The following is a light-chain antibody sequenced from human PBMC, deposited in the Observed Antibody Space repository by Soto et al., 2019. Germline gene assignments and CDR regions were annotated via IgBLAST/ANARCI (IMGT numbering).Light chain of an antibody. J-gene: IGKJ3*01. V-gene: IGKV1-27*01. CDR3: QKYDRAPFT. CDR1: KGIANH. CDR2: GAS. Sequence: VQMTRSPTAWVVFRGERVTITCRASKGIANHLAWYQQKPGKVPNLFIYGASTLQSGVPSRISGSGAGADFTLTINILQPEDVAAYYCQKYDRAPFTFGPGTKVDIK.